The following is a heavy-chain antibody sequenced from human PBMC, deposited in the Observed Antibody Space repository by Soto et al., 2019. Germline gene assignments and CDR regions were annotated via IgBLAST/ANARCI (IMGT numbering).Heavy chain of an antibody. D-gene: IGHD3-3*01. V-gene: IGHV3-15*07. CDR1: GFTFSNAC. J-gene: IGHJ5*02. Sequence: PVGSLRLSCAASGFTFSNACMNWVRQDPGKGLEWVGRIKSKTDGGTTDYAAPVKGRFTISRDDSKNTLYLQMNSLKTEDTAVYYCTTTSITISGVVPWGQGTLVTVSS. CDR2: IKSKTDGGTT. CDR3: TTTSITISGVVP.